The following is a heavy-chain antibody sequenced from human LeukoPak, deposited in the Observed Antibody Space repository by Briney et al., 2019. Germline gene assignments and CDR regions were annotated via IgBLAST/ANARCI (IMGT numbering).Heavy chain of an antibody. CDR3: TRSRRDGNDY. Sequence: GGSPRLSCAASGFTFSSSWMSWVRQAPGKGLEWVANINEDGSAKYYVDSVKGRFTISRDNAKRSLDLQVNSLRAEDTAVYYCTRSRRDGNDYWGQGTLVTVSS. CDR2: INEDGSAK. J-gene: IGHJ4*02. D-gene: IGHD5-24*01. CDR1: GFTFSSSW. V-gene: IGHV3-7*01.